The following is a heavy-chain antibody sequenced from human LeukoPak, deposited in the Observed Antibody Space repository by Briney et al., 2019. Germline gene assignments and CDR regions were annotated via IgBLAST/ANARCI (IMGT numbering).Heavy chain of an antibody. CDR2: IIPIFGTA. Sequence: ASVKVSCKASGGTFSSYAISWVRQAPGQGLEWMGGIIPIFGTANYAQKFQGRVTITADKSTSTAYMELSSLRSEDTAVYYCARSLGESSGWSYYYMDVWGKGTTVTVSS. V-gene: IGHV1-69*06. J-gene: IGHJ6*03. CDR3: ARSLGESSGWSYYYMDV. CDR1: GGTFSSYA. D-gene: IGHD6-19*01.